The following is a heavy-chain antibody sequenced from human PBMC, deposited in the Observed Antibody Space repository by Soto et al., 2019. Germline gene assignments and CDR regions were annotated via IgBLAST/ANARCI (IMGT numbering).Heavy chain of an antibody. CDR2: IHPSGGST. V-gene: IGHV3-23*01. CDR1: GFMFSSYG. Sequence: GGSLRLSCAAAGFMFSSYGMSWVRQAPGKGLQWVATIHPSGGSTHYAESVRGRFTISRDNSRDTLYLQMNSLRAEDTAVYYCAKDPSTGPPDCWGQGALVTV. J-gene: IGHJ4*02. CDR3: AKDPSTGPPDC. D-gene: IGHD3-9*01.